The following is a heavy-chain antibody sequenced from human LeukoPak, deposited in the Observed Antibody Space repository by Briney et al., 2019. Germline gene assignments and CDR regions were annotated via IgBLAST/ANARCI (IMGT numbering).Heavy chain of an antibody. CDR1: GYTFISYA. CDR2: INTGNGIA. V-gene: IGHV1-3*04. D-gene: IGHD2-15*01. Sequence: ASVKVSCKASGYTFISYALHWVRQAPGQSLEWMGWINTGNGIAKYSQNFQGRVTITRDTSASTVYMELSSLRAEDTAVYYCARGVVVVAATRHFDFRGQGTLVTVSS. CDR3: ARGVVVVAATRHFDF. J-gene: IGHJ4*02.